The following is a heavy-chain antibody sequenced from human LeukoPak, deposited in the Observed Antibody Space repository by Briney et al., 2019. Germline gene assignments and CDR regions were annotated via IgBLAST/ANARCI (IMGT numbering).Heavy chain of an antibody. D-gene: IGHD3-9*01. CDR1: GFTFSSYE. Sequence: GGSLRLSCAASGFTFSSYEMNWVRQAPGKGLEWVSYISSSGSTIYYADSVKGRFTISRDNAKNSLYLQMNSLRAKDTAVYYCARYDILTGYPYYFDYWGQGTLVTVPS. J-gene: IGHJ4*02. CDR2: ISSSGSTI. V-gene: IGHV3-48*03. CDR3: ARYDILTGYPYYFDY.